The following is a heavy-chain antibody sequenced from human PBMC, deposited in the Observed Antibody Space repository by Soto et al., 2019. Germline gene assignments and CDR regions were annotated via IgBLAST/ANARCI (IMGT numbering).Heavy chain of an antibody. Sequence: QPGGSLRLSCAASGFTFSSYAMSWVRQAPGKGLEWVSGISDSGGSTYYADSVKGRFTISRDNSKNTLYLQMSSLRAEDTAVYYCAKGTYYYGSAPYYFDYWGQGTLVTVSS. CDR3: AKGTYYYGSAPYYFDY. J-gene: IGHJ4*02. CDR2: ISDSGGST. CDR1: GFTFSSYA. V-gene: IGHV3-23*01. D-gene: IGHD3-10*01.